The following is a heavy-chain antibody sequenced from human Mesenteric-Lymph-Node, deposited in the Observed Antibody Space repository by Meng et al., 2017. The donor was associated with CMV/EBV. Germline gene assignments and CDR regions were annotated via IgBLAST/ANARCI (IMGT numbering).Heavy chain of an antibody. CDR3: AKDGLGEWTVAGADGMDV. CDR1: GFTFGSYS. D-gene: IGHD6-19*01. CDR2: ISSSSSSSTI. V-gene: IGHV3-48*04. Sequence: GESLKISCAASGFTFGSYSMNWVRQAPGKGLEWISYISSSSSSSTIYYADSVKGRFTISRDNTKNSLYLQMNRLRAEDTAVYYCAKDGLGEWTVAGADGMDVWGQGTTVTVSS. J-gene: IGHJ6*02.